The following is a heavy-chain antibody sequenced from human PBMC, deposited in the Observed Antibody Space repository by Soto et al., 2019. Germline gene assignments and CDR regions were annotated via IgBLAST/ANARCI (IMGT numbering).Heavy chain of an antibody. D-gene: IGHD2-15*01. Sequence: ASVKVSCKASGGTFSSYAISWVLQAPGEGLDWMGWISAYNGNTKYAQDLQGRVTMTTDTSTSTAYMELRSLRSDDTDVYYCARFSGGSYNTYYFYYGMDVWGQGTTVTVSS. J-gene: IGHJ6*02. CDR1: GGTFSSYA. V-gene: IGHV1-18*01. CDR2: ISAYNGNT. CDR3: ARFSGGSYNTYYFYYGMDV.